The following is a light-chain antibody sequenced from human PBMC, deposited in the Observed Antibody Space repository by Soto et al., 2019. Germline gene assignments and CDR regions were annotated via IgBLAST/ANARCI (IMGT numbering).Light chain of an antibody. J-gene: IGLJ2*01. Sequence: QSVLTQPASVSGSPGQSITIFCTGTSSDVGGYSYVSWYQQHPGKTPKLMIYEVSNRPSGVSHRFSGSKSGNTASLTISGLQTEDEADYYCSSFSSITREVFGGGTKLTVL. V-gene: IGLV2-14*01. CDR1: SSDVGGYSY. CDR2: EVS. CDR3: SSFSSITREV.